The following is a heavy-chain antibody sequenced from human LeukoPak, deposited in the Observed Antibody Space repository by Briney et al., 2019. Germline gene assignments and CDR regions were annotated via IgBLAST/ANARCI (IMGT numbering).Heavy chain of an antibody. V-gene: IGHV1-69*01. J-gene: IGHJ4*02. Sequence: SSVKVSCKASGGTFSSYAISWVRQAPGQGLEWMGGIVPIFGTANYAQKFQGRVTITADESTSTDYMELSSLRSEDTAVYYCARRGYCSSTSCYLLYFDYWGQGTLVTVSS. CDR3: ARRGYCSSTSCYLLYFDY. CDR2: IVPIFGTA. CDR1: GGTFSSYA. D-gene: IGHD2-2*01.